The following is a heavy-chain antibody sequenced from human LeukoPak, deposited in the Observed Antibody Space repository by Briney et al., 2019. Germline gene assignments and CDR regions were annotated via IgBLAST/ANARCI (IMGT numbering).Heavy chain of an antibody. V-gene: IGHV3-23*01. D-gene: IGHD4-17*01. J-gene: IGHJ3*02. CDR1: GFTFSSYA. CDR3: AKASVTTVIRGAFDI. CDR2: ISGSGGST. Sequence: GGSLKLSCAASGFTFSSYAMSWVRQAPGKGLEWVSAISGSGGSTYYADSVKGRFTISRDNSRNTLYLQMNSLRAEDTAVYYCAKASVTTVIRGAFDIWGQGTMVTVSS.